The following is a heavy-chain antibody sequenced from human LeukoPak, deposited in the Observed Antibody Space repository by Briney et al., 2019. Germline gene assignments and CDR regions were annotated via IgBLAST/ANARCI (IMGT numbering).Heavy chain of an antibody. J-gene: IGHJ4*02. CDR2: IKEDGSET. CDR1: GFTFSSYS. Sequence: GGSLRLSCAASGFTFSSYSMNWVRQAPGMGLELVANIKEDGSETYYVDSVKGRFTISRDNARNSVYLQMNRLRAGDTAVYYCARAGGGYFDYWGQGNLVTVSS. V-gene: IGHV3-7*03. D-gene: IGHD4-23*01. CDR3: ARAGGGYFDY.